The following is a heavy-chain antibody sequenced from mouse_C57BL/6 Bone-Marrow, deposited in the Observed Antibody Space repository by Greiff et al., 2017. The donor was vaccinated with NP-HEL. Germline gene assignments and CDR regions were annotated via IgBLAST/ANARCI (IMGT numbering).Heavy chain of an antibody. CDR2: ISDGGSYT. CDR1: GFTFSSYA. D-gene: IGHD4-1*01. Sequence: EVHLVESGGGLVKPGGSLKLSCAASGFTFSSYAMSWVRQTPEKRLEWVATISDGGSYTYYPDNVKGRFTISRDNAKNNLYLQMSHLKSEDTAMYYCASAWGEKDYWGQGTTLTVSS. J-gene: IGHJ2*01. CDR3: ASAWGEKDY. V-gene: IGHV5-4*01.